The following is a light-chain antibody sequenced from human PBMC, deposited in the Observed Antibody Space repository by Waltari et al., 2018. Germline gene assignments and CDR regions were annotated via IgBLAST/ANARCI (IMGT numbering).Light chain of an antibody. CDR2: DVS. CDR3: NSYSGSSSLVL. J-gene: IGLJ2*01. V-gene: IGLV2-14*03. CDR1: SSDVGTYNY. Sequence: QSALTQPASVSGSPGQSITISCTGTSSDVGTYNYVSWYQQHPGKAPKLMIYDVSNRPSGVSDRFSGSKSGTTASLTIAGLQAEDEADYYCNSYSGSSSLVLFGGGTKLTVV.